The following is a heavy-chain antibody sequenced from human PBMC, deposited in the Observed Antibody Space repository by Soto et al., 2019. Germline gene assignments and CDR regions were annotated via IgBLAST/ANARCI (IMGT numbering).Heavy chain of an antibody. V-gene: IGHV3-33*01. Sequence: QVQLVESGGGVVQPGRSLRLSCAASGFTFSSYGMHWVRQAPGKGLEWLAGIWYDRSNKYYADSVKGRFTISRDNYKKTLYLQMNSLRDEDTAVYYFARGDHIVVVTAMPGYFQHWGQGSLVTVS. J-gene: IGHJ1*01. CDR1: GFTFSSYG. CDR2: IWYDRSNK. D-gene: IGHD2-21*02. CDR3: ARGDHIVVVTAMPGYFQH.